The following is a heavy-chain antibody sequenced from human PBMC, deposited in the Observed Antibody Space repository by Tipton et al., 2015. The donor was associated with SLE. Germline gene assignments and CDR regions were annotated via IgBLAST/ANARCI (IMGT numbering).Heavy chain of an antibody. CDR2: MNYSGST. J-gene: IGHJ3*02. D-gene: IGHD3-3*01. CDR3: ARDGPYYDLGSGMGSLDI. CDR1: GDSIISSSYY. Sequence: TLSLTCSVSGDSIISSSYYWGWLRQPPGQGLEWIGSMNYSGSTYYNPSLKSRVTISVDTSKNQFSLMPRSATAADTAVYYCARDGPYYDLGSGMGSLDIWGQGTMVTVSS. V-gene: IGHV4-39*07.